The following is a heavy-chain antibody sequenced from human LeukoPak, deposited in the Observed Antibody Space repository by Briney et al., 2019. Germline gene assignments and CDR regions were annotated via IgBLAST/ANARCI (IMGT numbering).Heavy chain of an antibody. V-gene: IGHV4-34*01. D-gene: IGHD3-10*01. CDR3: ARRRMVRGVTIKAFDI. J-gene: IGHJ3*02. Sequence: SETLSLTCAVYGGSFSGYYWSWIRQPPGKGLEWIGEINHSGSTNYNPSLKSRVTISVDTSKNQFSLKLSSVTAADTAVYYCARRRMVRGVTIKAFDIWGQGTMVTVSS. CDR2: INHSGST. CDR1: GGSFSGYY.